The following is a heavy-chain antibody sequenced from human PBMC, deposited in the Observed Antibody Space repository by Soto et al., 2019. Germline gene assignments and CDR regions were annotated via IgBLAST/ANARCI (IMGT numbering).Heavy chain of an antibody. V-gene: IGHV4-34*01. D-gene: IGHD6-19*01. CDR3: ARLASGWQYYYFDF. CDR1: GGSFSPYF. Sequence: QVQLQQWGAGLLKPSETLSLTCAVYGGSFSPYFWSWMRPPPGKGLEWFGEINHSGSPNYNPSLTRRATLPVDTSTNQVSLKLTSVTAADTAVYYCARLASGWQYYYFDFWGRGTPVTVSS. CDR2: INHSGSP. J-gene: IGHJ2*01.